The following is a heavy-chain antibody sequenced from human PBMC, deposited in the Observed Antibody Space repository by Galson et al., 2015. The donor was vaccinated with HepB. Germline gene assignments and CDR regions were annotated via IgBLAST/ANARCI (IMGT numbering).Heavy chain of an antibody. V-gene: IGHV3-23*01. CDR2: ISASGGSI. Sequence: SLRLSCAASGFTYRTYAMSWVRRAPGKGLEWVSSISASGGSIYNADSVKGRFTISRDNSKNTLYLQMNSLRAEDTAVYYCAKDRGYCSGGTCYWDFWSQGTLVTVSS. J-gene: IGHJ4*02. CDR1: GFTYRTYA. CDR3: AKDRGYCSGGTCYWDF. D-gene: IGHD2-15*01.